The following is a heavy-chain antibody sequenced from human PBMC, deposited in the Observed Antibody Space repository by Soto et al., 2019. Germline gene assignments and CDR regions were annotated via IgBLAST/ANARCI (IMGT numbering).Heavy chain of an antibody. J-gene: IGHJ3*02. V-gene: IGHV5-51*01. Sequence: PGESLKISCKGSGYSFTSYWIGWVRQMPGKGLEWMGIIYPGDSDTRYSPSFQGQVTISADKSISTAYLQWSSLKASDTAMYYCATLIPGYSSGWYIHAFDIWGQGTMVTVSS. CDR2: IYPGDSDT. CDR1: GYSFTSYW. CDR3: ATLIPGYSSGWYIHAFDI. D-gene: IGHD6-19*01.